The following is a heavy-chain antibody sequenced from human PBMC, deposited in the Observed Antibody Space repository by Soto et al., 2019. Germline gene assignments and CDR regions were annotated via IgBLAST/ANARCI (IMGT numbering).Heavy chain of an antibody. CDR1: GFTFSDYY. J-gene: IGHJ4*02. V-gene: IGHV3-11*05. Sequence: QVQLVESGGGLVKPGGSLRLSCAVSGFTFSDYYMTWIRQAPGKGLEWVSYISSSTSHTNYADSVKGPFTISRDNAKNSLFLKMTSLRAEDTAVYYCARGRGADADYFDFWGQGTLVTVSS. D-gene: IGHD1-26*01. CDR2: ISSSTSHT. CDR3: ARGRGADADYFDF.